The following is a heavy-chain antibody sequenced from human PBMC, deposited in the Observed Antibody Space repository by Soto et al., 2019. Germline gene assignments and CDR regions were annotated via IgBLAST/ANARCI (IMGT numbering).Heavy chain of an antibody. CDR1: GFTFSFYA. CDR3: AKQAKIGDRSQFYFDS. D-gene: IGHD3-16*01. Sequence: GGSLRLSCAASGFTFSFYAMHWVRQAPGKGLEWVAVISYNGRNKHYVDSVKGRFTISRDNSQDTLYLQMDSLRPDDTAVYYCAKQAKIGDRSQFYFDSWGQGTLVTVSS. CDR2: ISYNGRNK. V-gene: IGHV3-30*18. J-gene: IGHJ4*02.